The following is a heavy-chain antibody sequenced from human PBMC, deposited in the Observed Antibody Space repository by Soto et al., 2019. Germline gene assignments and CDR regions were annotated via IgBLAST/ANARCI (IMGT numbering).Heavy chain of an antibody. CDR1: GFSLSTSGVG. J-gene: IGHJ4*02. D-gene: IGHD3-16*01. CDR2: IYWDDYK. CDR3: VHKGGGDRILDY. Sequence: QITLKESGPALVKPTQTLTLTCTFSGFSLSTSGVGVGWIRQPPGEALEWLALIYWDDYKHFSPSLESRLTITKETPKNQVVLTMTNMDPGDTATYYCVHKGGGDRILDYWGQGTLVTVSS. V-gene: IGHV2-5*02.